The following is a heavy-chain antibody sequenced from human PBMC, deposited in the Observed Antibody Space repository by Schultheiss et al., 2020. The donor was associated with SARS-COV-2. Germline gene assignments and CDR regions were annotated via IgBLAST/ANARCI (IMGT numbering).Heavy chain of an antibody. J-gene: IGHJ4*02. CDR2: ISSSGSTI. CDR1: GFTFSSYE. Sequence: GESLKISCAASGFTFSSYEMNWVRQAPGKGLEWVSYISSSGSTIYYADSVKGRFTISRDNSKNTLYLQMNSLRAEDTAVYYCAKDLGGIAVAGIYDYWGQGTLVTVSS. D-gene: IGHD6-19*01. CDR3: AKDLGGIAVAGIYDY. V-gene: IGHV3-48*03.